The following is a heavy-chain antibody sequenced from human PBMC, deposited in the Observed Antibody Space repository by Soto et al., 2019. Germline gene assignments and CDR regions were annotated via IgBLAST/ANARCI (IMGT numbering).Heavy chain of an antibody. CDR3: TRPRGGNSDYTDY. V-gene: IGHV3-73*02. CDR2: IRSKANSYAT. CDR1: GFSFSGSV. J-gene: IGHJ4*02. Sequence: EVQLVESGGGLVQPGGSLKLSCAVSGFSFSGSVMHWVRQASGKGLEWVGRIRSKANSYATAYAASVKGRFTISRDDSKNTAYLQMNSLKTEDTAVYYCTRPRGGNSDYTDYWGQGTLVTVSS. D-gene: IGHD2-21*02.